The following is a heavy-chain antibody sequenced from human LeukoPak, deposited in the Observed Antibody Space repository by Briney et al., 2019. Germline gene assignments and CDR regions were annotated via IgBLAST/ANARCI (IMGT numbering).Heavy chain of an antibody. V-gene: IGHV3-30*18. CDR3: AKEVRDSGSYRFDY. D-gene: IGHD1-26*01. Sequence: SLRLSCVASGFSLSNSGIHWVRQAPGEGLEWVAVISYDGSNKYYADSVKGRFTISRDNSKNTLYLQMNSLRAEDTAVYYCAKEVRDSGSYRFDYWGQGTLVTVSS. CDR1: GFSLSNSG. CDR2: ISYDGSNK. J-gene: IGHJ4*02.